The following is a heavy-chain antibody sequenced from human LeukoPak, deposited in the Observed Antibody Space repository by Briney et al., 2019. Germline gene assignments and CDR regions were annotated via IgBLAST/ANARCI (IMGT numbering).Heavy chain of an antibody. CDR1: GGTFSSNT. CDR2: IIPIFETA. V-gene: IGHV1-69*05. D-gene: IGHD3-3*01. CDR3: ARERLLDFWSGWRAFDI. Sequence: SVKVSCKASGGTFSSNTISWVRQAPGQGLEWMGGIIPIFETANYAQKFQGRVTITTDESTSTAHMELSSLRSEDTAVYYCARERLLDFWSGWRAFDIWGQGTMVTVSS. J-gene: IGHJ3*02.